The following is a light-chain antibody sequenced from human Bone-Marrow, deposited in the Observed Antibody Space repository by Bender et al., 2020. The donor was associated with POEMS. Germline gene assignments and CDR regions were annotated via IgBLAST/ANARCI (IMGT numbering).Light chain of an antibody. J-gene: IGLJ3*02. CDR1: RSNIGAAHD. V-gene: IGLV1-40*01. CDR3: QSFDSSLNARV. Sequence: QSVLTQPPSMSGAPGQKITISCTGSRSNIGAAHDVHWYQQVPGTPPKVLIYGNTNRPSGVPDRFSGSKSGATASLAITGLQAEDEADYYCQSFDSSLNARVFGGGTKVTVL. CDR2: GNT.